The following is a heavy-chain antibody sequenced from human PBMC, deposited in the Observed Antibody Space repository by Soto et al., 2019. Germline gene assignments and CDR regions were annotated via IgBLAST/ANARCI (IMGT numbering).Heavy chain of an antibody. CDR3: ARGRIAARPPAPRSWFDP. J-gene: IGHJ5*02. CDR1: GGSFSGYY. D-gene: IGHD6-6*01. V-gene: IGHV4-34*01. Sequence: SETLSLTCAVYGGSFSGYYWSWIRQPPGKGLEWIGEINHSGSTSYNPSLKSRVTISVDTSKNQFSLKLSSVTAADTAVYYCARGRIAARPPAPRSWFDPWGQGTLVTVSS. CDR2: INHSGST.